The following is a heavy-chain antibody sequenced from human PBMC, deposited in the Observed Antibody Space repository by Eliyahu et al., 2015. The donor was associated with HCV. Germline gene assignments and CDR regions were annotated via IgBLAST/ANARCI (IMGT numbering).Heavy chain of an antibody. CDR2: MNQDGSYK. V-gene: IGHV3-7*01. CDR1: GFSLTSPW. D-gene: IGHD4-17*01. Sequence: EVQLVESGGGLVQPGGSLRLSCVXSGFSLTSPWMSWVRQAPGQGLEWXAIMNQDGSYKNYVGSVKGRFTISRDNAKNSLYLQLNSLRVEDTAVYYCARDPTVTAYHDAFDLWGQGTVVTVSS. J-gene: IGHJ3*01. CDR3: ARDPTVTAYHDAFDL.